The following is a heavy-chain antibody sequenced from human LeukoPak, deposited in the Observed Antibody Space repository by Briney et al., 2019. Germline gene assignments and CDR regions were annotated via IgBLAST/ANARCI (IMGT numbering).Heavy chain of an antibody. CDR1: GFPFSVYE. CDR2: IGSSGTTR. Sequence: PGGSLSLSRAVSGFPFSVYEMNWVRQAPGKGLEWVSNIGSSGTTRYYADSVKGRFSISRDNAENSLFLQMNSLRVEDTGIYYCALLAVASDFDYWGQGALVTVSS. CDR3: ALLAVASDFDY. D-gene: IGHD6-19*01. V-gene: IGHV3-48*03. J-gene: IGHJ4*02.